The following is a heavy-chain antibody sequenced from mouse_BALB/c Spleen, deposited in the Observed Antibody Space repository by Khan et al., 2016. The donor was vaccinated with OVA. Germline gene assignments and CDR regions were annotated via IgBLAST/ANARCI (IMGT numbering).Heavy chain of an antibody. CDR2: IWAGGST. V-gene: IGHV2-9*02. CDR3: ARNRKPDYFDY. J-gene: IGHJ2*01. CDR1: GFSLTSHG. Sequence: VQLKESGPGLVAPSQSLSITCTVSGFSLTSHGVHWVRQPPGKGLEWLGVIWAGGSTNYNSALMSRLSISKDSPKSQVFLKMNRLQTDDTAMDYCARNRKPDYFDYWGQGTTLTVSS.